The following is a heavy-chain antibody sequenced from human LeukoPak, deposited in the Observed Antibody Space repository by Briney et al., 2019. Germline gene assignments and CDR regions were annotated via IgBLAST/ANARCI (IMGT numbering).Heavy chain of an antibody. CDR2: INHSGST. CDR1: GGSFSGYY. D-gene: IGHD3-22*01. J-gene: IGHJ3*02. V-gene: IGHV4-34*01. Sequence: SETLSLTCAVYGGSFSGYYWSWIRQPPGKGLEWIGEINHSGSTNYNPSLKSRVTISVDTSKNQFPLKLSSVTAADTAVYYCARSRPGPYYYDSSGYNIWGQGTMVTVSS. CDR3: ARSRPGPYYYDSSGYNI.